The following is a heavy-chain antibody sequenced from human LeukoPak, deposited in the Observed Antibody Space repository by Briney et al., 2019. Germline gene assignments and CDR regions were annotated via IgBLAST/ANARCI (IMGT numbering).Heavy chain of an antibody. CDR2: IKQDGSEK. CDR3: ARAVAESEDY. CDR1: GFTFSIYW. Sequence: GGSLRLSCAASGFTFSIYWMSWVRQAPGKGLEWVANIKQDGSEKHYVDSVKGRFTISRDNAKNSLSLQMNSLRAEDTAVYYCARAVAESEDYWGQGTLVTVSS. D-gene: IGHD6-19*01. V-gene: IGHV3-7*04. J-gene: IGHJ4*02.